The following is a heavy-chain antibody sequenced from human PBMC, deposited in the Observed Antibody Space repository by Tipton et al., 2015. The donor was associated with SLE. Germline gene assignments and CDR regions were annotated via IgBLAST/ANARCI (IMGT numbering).Heavy chain of an antibody. CDR2: ISGSGNII. Sequence: SLRLSCAASGFTFSNYEMNWVRQAPGKGLEWVSYISGSGNIIYYADSVKGRFTISRDSAKNSMYPQMNSLRAEDTAVYYCARGDYYSGSYHDAFDVWGQGTVVTVSS. J-gene: IGHJ3*01. V-gene: IGHV3-48*03. CDR3: ARGDYYSGSYHDAFDV. CDR1: GFTFSNYE. D-gene: IGHD3-10*01.